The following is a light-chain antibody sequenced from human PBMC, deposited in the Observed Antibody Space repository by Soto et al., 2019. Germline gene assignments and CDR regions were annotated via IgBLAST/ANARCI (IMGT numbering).Light chain of an antibody. V-gene: IGLV2-14*01. CDR1: SSDIGGYKY. CDR2: EVS. CDR3: SSHSPTYTLR. Sequence: QSVLTQPASVSGSPGQSITISCTGTSSDIGGYKYVSWYQQHPGKAPKLMIYEVSDRPSGVSNRFSGSKSGNTASLTISGLQAEDEADYYCSSHSPTYTLRFGSGTRSPS. J-gene: IGLJ1*01.